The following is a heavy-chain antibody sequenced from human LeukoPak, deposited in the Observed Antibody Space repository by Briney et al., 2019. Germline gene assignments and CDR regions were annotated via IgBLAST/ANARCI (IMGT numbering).Heavy chain of an antibody. CDR1: GGSISSYY. CDR3: ARGRTIFGVVIALDY. Sequence: SETLSLTCTVSGGSISSYYWSWIRQPPGKGLEWIGEINHSGSTNYNPSLKSRVTISVDTSKNQFSLKLSSVTAADMAVYYCARGRTIFGVVIALDYWGQGTLVTVSS. V-gene: IGHV4-34*01. J-gene: IGHJ4*02. D-gene: IGHD3-3*01. CDR2: INHSGST.